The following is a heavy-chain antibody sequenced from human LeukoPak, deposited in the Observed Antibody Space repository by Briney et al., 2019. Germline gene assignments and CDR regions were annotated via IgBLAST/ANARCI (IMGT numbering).Heavy chain of an antibody. D-gene: IGHD3-10*01. Sequence: EASVKVSFKASGGTFSSYAISWVRQAPGQGLEWMGGIIPIFGTANYAQKFQGRVTITADESTSTAYMELSSLRSEDTAVYYCARDPSMVRGVIIASPALGVWGQGTLVTVSS. CDR2: IIPIFGTA. CDR1: GGTFSSYA. CDR3: ARDPSMVRGVIIASPALGV. J-gene: IGHJ4*02. V-gene: IGHV1-69*13.